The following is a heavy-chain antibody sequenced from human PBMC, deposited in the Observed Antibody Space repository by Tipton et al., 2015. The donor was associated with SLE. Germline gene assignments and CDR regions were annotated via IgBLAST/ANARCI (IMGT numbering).Heavy chain of an antibody. CDR3: ARHMRYNWNYFDN. CDR1: GGSISSYY. D-gene: IGHD1-20*01. CDR2: IYYSGST. J-gene: IGHJ4*02. V-gene: IGHV4-39*07. Sequence: TLSLTCTVSGGSISSYYWGWIRQPPGKGLEWIGSIYYSGSTYYNPSLKSRVTISVDTSKNQFSLKLSTVTAADTAVYYCARHMRYNWNYFDNWGQGSLVIVSS.